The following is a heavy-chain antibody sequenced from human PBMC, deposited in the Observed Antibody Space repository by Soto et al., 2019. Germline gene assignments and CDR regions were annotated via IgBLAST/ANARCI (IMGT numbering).Heavy chain of an antibody. CDR3: ARAGDDCSAANCYVIDY. CDR2: INTGKGNT. CDR1: GYTFTSYA. D-gene: IGHD2-2*01. J-gene: IGHJ4*02. Sequence: ASVKVSCKASGYTFTSYAMHWVRQAPGQRLEWMGWINTGKGNTKYSQKFQGRVTITSDTSASTAYMDLRSLRSGDTAMYYCARAGDDCSAANCYVIDYWGQGTLVTVSS. V-gene: IGHV1-3*04.